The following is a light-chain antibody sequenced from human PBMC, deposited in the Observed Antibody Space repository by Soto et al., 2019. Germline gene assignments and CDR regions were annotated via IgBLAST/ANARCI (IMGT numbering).Light chain of an antibody. V-gene: IGKV4-1*01. J-gene: IGKJ1*01. CDR2: WAS. CDR3: QQYYTTPWT. CDR1: QIFLYSSNNKNY. Sequence: DIVMTQSPDSLAVSLGERATINCKSSQIFLYSSNNKNYLAWYQQKPGQPPKALIYWASTRESGVPDRFSGSGSGTDFTLTISSLQAEDVAVYYCQQYYTTPWTFGQGTKVDIK.